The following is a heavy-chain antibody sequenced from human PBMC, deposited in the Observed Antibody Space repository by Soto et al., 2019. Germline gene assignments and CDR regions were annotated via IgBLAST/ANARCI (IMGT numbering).Heavy chain of an antibody. V-gene: IGHV4-61*01. CDR3: ARGRSDSAGSSFGRRMDV. D-gene: IGHD3-10*01. CDR2: TFVTGAT. CDR1: GEALGSGQSY. J-gene: IGHJ6*02. Sequence: QVQLQESGPGLVKSSETLSLICFVSGEALGSGQSYWNWIRQAPGKVLEWIGQTFVTGATKYSASLKSRVTMSVHTSKSQISLTLTSVAAADSATYFCARGRSDSAGSSFGRRMDVWGQGTTVTVSS.